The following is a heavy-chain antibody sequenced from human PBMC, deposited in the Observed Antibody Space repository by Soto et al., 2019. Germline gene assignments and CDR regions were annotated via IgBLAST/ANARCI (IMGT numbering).Heavy chain of an antibody. CDR1: GFSLSTSGMC. V-gene: IGHV2-70*01. CDR2: IDWDDDK. CDR3: ARTFNGFPDY. J-gene: IGHJ4*02. Sequence: SVPTLVNPPQILTLTCTFSGFSLSTSGMCVSWIRQPPGKALEWLALIDWDDDKYYSTSLKTRLSISKDTSKNQVVLTMTNMDPVDTATYSCARTFNGFPDYWGQGTLVTVSS. D-gene: IGHD2-8*01.